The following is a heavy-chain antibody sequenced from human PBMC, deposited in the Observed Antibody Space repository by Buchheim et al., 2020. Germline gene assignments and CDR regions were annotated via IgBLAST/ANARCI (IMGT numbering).Heavy chain of an antibody. CDR1: GYTFTSYD. D-gene: IGHD3-3*01. V-gene: IGHV1-8*01. CDR2: MNPNSGNT. CDR3: ARGPYYDFWSGYYSYYYYGMDV. J-gene: IGHJ6*02. Sequence: QVQLVQSGAEVKKPGASVKVSCKASGYTFTSYDINWVRQATGQGLEWMGWMNPNSGNTGYAQKFQGRVTMTRNTPISTAYMELSSLRSEDTAVYYCARGPYYDFWSGYYSYYYYGMDVWGQGTT.